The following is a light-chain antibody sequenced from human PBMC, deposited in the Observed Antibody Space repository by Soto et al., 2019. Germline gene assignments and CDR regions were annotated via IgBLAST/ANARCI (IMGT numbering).Light chain of an antibody. J-gene: IGLJ3*02. CDR1: SSNIGSNY. Sequence: QSVLTQPPSASGTPGQRVTISCSGSSSNIGSNYVFWYQQFPGTAPKLLIYTNNQRPSGVPDRFSGSKSGTSASLAISGLRSEDEADYYCAAWDASLSGWVFGGGTKLTVL. CDR3: AAWDASLSGWV. V-gene: IGLV1-47*02. CDR2: TNN.